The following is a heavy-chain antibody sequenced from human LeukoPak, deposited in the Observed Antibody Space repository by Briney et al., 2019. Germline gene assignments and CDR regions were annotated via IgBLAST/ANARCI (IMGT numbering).Heavy chain of an antibody. CDR2: IIPIFGTA. J-gene: IGHJ5*02. V-gene: IGHV1-69*13. D-gene: IGHD3-3*01. CDR3: ARDGLLRFLYWFDP. CDR1: GYTFTSYG. Sequence: SVKVSCKASGYTFTSYGISWVRQAPGQGLEWMGGIIPIFGTANYAQKFQGRVTITADESTSTAYLELSSLRSEDTAVYYCARDGLLRFLYWFDPWGQGTLVTVSS.